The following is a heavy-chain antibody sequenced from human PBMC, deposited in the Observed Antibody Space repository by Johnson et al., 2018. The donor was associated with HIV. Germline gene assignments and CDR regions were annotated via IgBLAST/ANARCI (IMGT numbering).Heavy chain of an antibody. V-gene: IGHV3-53*01. CDR3: VRGGRGYKNFHDPFDI. CDR1: GFNVISNY. D-gene: IGHD3-10*01. CDR2: IYTGGRT. Sequence: VQLVESGGGWVQPGGSLRLSCAASGFNVISNYMSWVRQAPGKGLEWVSLIYTGGRTYYADSVKGRFTISRENSKNTVYLQMNSLRAEDKAVYYCVRGGRGYKNFHDPFDIWGQGTMGTVSP. J-gene: IGHJ3*02.